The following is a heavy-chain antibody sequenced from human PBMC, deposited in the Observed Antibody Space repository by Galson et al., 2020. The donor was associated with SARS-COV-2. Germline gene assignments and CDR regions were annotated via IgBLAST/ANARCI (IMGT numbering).Heavy chain of an antibody. CDR2: IYYSGST. Sequence: SETLSLTCTVSGGSISSSSYYWGWIRQPPGKGLEWIGSIYYSGSTYYNPSPKSRVTISVDTSKNQFSLKLSSVTAADTAVYYCARLYSSGWYDGGFDYWGQGTLVTVSS. CDR1: GGSISSSSYY. J-gene: IGHJ4*02. D-gene: IGHD6-19*01. CDR3: ARLYSSGWYDGGFDY. V-gene: IGHV4-39*01.